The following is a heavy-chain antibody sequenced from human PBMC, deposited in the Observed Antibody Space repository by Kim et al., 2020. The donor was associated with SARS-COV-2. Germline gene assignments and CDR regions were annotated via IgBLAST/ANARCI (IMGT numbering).Heavy chain of an antibody. CDR1: GFTFSTYA. Sequence: GGSLRLSCAASGFTFSTYAMNWVRQAPGKGLEWVSFISSSSNTMYADSVKGRFSISRDNAKNSLYLQMNSLRDEDTGVYYCARGTFRCPDLWGQGTLVTVSS. CDR2: ISSSSNTM. V-gene: IGHV3-48*02. D-gene: IGHD2-8*01. CDR3: ARGTFRCPDL. J-gene: IGHJ5*02.